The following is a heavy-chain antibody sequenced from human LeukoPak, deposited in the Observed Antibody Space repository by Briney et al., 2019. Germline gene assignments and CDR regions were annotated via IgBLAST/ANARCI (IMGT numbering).Heavy chain of an antibody. CDR3: ARSPRYYDSSGYYSTSLTSRRYYFDY. J-gene: IGHJ4*02. Sequence: ASVKVSCKASGYTFTSYGISWVRQAPGQGLEWMGWISAYNGNTNYAQKLQGRVTMTIDTSTSTAYMELRSLRSDDTAVYYCARSPRYYDSSGYYSTSLTSRRYYFDYWGQGTLVTVSS. D-gene: IGHD3-22*01. CDR1: GYTFTSYG. V-gene: IGHV1-18*01. CDR2: ISAYNGNT.